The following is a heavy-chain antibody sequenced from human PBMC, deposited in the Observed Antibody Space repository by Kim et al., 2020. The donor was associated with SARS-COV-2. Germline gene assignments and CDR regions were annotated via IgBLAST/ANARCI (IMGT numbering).Heavy chain of an antibody. Sequence: SETLSLTCTVSGGSISTYYWNWIRQSPQKGLEWIGFISYSGSTNYNPSLKSRVAISVDSSKNQFSLNLSSVTAADTAVYYCARGGVKQWLGLWGRVTLVT. CDR2: ISYSGST. CDR3: ARGGVKQWLGL. D-gene: IGHD6-19*01. CDR1: GGSISTYY. J-gene: IGHJ2*01. V-gene: IGHV4-59*13.